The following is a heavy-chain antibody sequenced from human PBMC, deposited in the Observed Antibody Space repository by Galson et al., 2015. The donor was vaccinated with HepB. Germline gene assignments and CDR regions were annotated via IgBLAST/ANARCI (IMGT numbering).Heavy chain of an antibody. CDR1: GGSISSSNW. V-gene: IGHV4-4*02. CDR2: IYHSGST. J-gene: IGHJ6*02. CDR3: ARMGYSSSPGYYGMDV. D-gene: IGHD6-13*01. Sequence: ETLSLTCAVSGGSISSSNWWSWVRQPPGKGLEWIGEIYHSGSTNYNPSLKSRVTISVDKSKNQFSLKLSSVTAADTAVYYCARMGYSSSPGYYGMDVWGQGTTVTVSS.